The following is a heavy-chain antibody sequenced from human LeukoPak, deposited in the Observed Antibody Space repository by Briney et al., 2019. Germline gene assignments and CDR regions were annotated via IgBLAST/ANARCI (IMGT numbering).Heavy chain of an antibody. D-gene: IGHD2-8*01. V-gene: IGHV4-4*02. CDR1: GGSITSTNW. CDR3: SRENGAFSPFGY. Sequence: PSETLSLTCGVSGGSITSTNWWSWVRQPPGQGLEWIGEVSLSGLTNYNPSLSSRVIMALDTSKNHLTLHLTTVTAADTAVYYCSRENGAFSPFGYWGQGYLVTVLS. J-gene: IGHJ4*02. CDR2: VSLSGLT.